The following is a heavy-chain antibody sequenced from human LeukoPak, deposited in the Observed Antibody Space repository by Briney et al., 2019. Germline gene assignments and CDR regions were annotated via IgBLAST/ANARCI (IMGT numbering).Heavy chain of an antibody. J-gene: IGHJ4*02. CDR1: GGSISSGGYS. V-gene: IGHV4-31*03. D-gene: IGHD6-13*01. Sequence: TLSLTCTVSGGSISSGGYSWRWIRQHPGKGLVWFGYIYYSGSTYYHPSLKSRVTISVDTSKNQYSLKLSSVTAADTAVYYCARGLSDSSSWYPLVYCDYWGQGTLVTVSS. CDR3: ARGLSDSSSWYPLVYCDY. CDR2: IYYSGST.